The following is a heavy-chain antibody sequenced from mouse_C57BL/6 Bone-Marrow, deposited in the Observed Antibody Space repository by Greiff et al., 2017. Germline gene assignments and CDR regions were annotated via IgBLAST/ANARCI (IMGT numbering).Heavy chain of an antibody. V-gene: IGHV1-55*01. Sequence: VQLQQPGAELVKPGASVKMSCKASGYTFTSYWITWVKQRPGQGLEWIGDIYPGSGSTNYTEKFKSKDTLTVDTSSSTAYMQLSSLTSEDSAVYYCARGVRYPDWYFDVWGTGTTVTVSS. D-gene: IGHD1-1*01. CDR2: IYPGSGST. CDR3: ARGVRYPDWYFDV. CDR1: GYTFTSYW. J-gene: IGHJ1*03.